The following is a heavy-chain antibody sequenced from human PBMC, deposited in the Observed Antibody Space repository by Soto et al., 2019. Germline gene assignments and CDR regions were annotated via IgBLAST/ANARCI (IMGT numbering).Heavy chain of an antibody. D-gene: IGHD3-22*01. J-gene: IGHJ5*02. CDR1: GGTFSSYA. Sequence: SVKVSCKASGGTFSSYAISWVRQAPGQGLEWMGGIIPIFGTANYAQKFQGRVTITADESTSTAYMELSSLRSEDTAVYYCARDPRVTRGGYENWFDPWGQGTLVTVSS. V-gene: IGHV1-69*13. CDR2: IIPIFGTA. CDR3: ARDPRVTRGGYENWFDP.